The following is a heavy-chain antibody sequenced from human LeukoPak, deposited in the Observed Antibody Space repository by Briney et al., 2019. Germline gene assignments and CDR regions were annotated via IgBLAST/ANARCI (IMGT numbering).Heavy chain of an antibody. CDR1: GFTFSSYA. Sequence: GGSLRLSCAASGFTFSSYALSWVRQAPGKGLEWVSTISGSGDSTYYADSVKGRFTISRDNSKNTLYLQMNSLRAEDTAVYYCAKGEVPAARYGYWGQGTLVTVSS. CDR3: AKGEVPAARYGY. V-gene: IGHV3-23*01. CDR2: ISGSGDST. D-gene: IGHD2-2*01. J-gene: IGHJ4*02.